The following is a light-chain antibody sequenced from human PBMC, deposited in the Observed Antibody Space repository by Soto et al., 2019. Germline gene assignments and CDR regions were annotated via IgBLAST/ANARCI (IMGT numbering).Light chain of an antibody. CDR3: QQYGSSPRT. Sequence: EIVLTQSPGTLSLSPGERATLSCRASQSVSSSYLAWYQQKPGQAPRLLIYDSSSTATGLPDRFSGSGSGTDFTLTISRLEPEDFAEYYCQQYGSSPRTFGQGTKVEIK. CDR1: QSVSSSY. V-gene: IGKV3-20*01. J-gene: IGKJ1*01. CDR2: DSS.